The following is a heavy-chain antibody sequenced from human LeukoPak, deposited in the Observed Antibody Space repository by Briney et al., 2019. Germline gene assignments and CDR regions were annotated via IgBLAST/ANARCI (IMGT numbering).Heavy chain of an antibody. CDR2: IQYDDSVK. V-gene: IGHV3-30*02. D-gene: IGHD2-21*01. Sequence: GGSLRLSCTASGFSFKKYGTHWVRQAPGKGPEWVTFIQYDDSVKFYADSVKGRFTISRDNSKNTVYLQMNSLRSEDTGLYFCAQDVRIEEVPLLGPGFWGQGTLVTVSS. CDR3: AQDVRIEEVPLLGPGF. CDR1: GFSFKKYG. J-gene: IGHJ4*02.